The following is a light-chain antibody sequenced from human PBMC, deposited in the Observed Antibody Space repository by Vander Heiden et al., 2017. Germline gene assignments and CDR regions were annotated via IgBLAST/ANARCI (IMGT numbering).Light chain of an antibody. CDR1: SGSIGSNY. CDR2: EDN. Sequence: NFLLTQPHSVSESPGKTVTISCTRSSGSIGSNYVQWYQQRPGSSPTTVIFEDNQRPSGVPDRFSGSIDRSSNSASLSISGLTPEDEADYFCQSYDRGKHVVFGGGTKLTVL. V-gene: IGLV6-57*01. J-gene: IGLJ2*01. CDR3: QSYDRGKHVV.